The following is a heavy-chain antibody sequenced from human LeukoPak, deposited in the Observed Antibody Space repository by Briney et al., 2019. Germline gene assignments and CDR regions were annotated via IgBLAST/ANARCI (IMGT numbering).Heavy chain of an antibody. D-gene: IGHD3-3*01. CDR1: GDSISSYY. Sequence: SETLSLTCTVSGDSISSYYWSWIRQPPGKGLEWIGYIYYSGSTNYNPSLKSRVTISVDTSKNQFSLKLSSVTAADTAVYYCARASYDFWSGYYPAIDYWGQGTLVTVSS. CDR3: ARASYDFWSGYYPAIDY. J-gene: IGHJ4*02. V-gene: IGHV4-59*01. CDR2: IYYSGST.